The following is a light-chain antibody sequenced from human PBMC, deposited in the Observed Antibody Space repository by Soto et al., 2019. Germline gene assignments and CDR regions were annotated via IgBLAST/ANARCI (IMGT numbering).Light chain of an antibody. CDR1: SGHSSYA. CDR3: QTRGTGYVV. Sequence: QAVLTQSPSASASLGASVKLTCTLSSGHSSYAIAWHQQQPEKGPRYLMKVNSDGGHSKGDGIPDRFSGSSSGAERYLTISSLQSEDEGDYCCQTRGTGYVVFGGGTKLTVL. V-gene: IGLV4-69*01. CDR2: VNSDGGH. J-gene: IGLJ2*01.